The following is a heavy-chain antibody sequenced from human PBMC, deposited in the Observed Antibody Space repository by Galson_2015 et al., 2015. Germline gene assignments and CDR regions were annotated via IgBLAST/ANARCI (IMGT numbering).Heavy chain of an antibody. J-gene: IGHJ5*02. CDR1: GFTFSDYY. V-gene: IGHV3-11*04. Sequence: SLRLSCAASGFTFSDYYLSWIRQAPGKGLEWVSYISGSGGTMYYADSVKGRFTVSRDNAKNSLYLQLNSLRADDTAVYYCARGPLDYIWGSYRYDHWFDPWGQGTLVTVSS. CDR2: ISGSGGTM. CDR3: ARGPLDYIWGSYRYDHWFDP. D-gene: IGHD3-16*02.